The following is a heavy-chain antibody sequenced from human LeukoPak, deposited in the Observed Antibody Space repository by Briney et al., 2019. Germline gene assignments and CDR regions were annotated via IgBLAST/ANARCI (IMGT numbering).Heavy chain of an antibody. CDR1: GGSISSSSYY. CDR2: IYYSGST. CDR3: AREGDDLWSGYYRHNWFDP. J-gene: IGHJ5*02. D-gene: IGHD3-3*01. Sequence: SETLSLTXTVSGGSISSSSYYWGWIRQPPGKGLEWIGSIYYSGSTYYNPSLESRVTISVDTSKNQFSLKLSSVTAADTAVYYCAREGDDLWSGYYRHNWFDPWGQGTLVTVSS. V-gene: IGHV4-39*02.